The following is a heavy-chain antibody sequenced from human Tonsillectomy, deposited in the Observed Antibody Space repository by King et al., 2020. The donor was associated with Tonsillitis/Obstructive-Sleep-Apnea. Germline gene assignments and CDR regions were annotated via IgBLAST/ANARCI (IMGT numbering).Heavy chain of an antibody. CDR1: GGSISSYY. Sequence: VQLQESGPGLVKPSETLSLTCTVSGGSISSYYWSWIRPPPGKGLEWIGYIYYSGSTNYNPSLKSRVTISVDTSKNQFSLKLSSVTAADTAVYYCAREGGVWRDAFDIWGQGTMVTVSS. J-gene: IGHJ3*02. D-gene: IGHD3-3*01. CDR2: IYYSGST. V-gene: IGHV4-59*01. CDR3: AREGGVWRDAFDI.